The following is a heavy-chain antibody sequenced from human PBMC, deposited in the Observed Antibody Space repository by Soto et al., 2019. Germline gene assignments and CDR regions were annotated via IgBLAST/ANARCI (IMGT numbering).Heavy chain of an antibody. CDR2: ISSGSSYI. CDR3: ARALSGRADV. D-gene: IGHD3-10*01. Sequence: GGSLRLSCAASGFTFSSYTMNWVRQAPGKGLEWVSSISSGSSYIYYADSVKGRFTIFRDNARNTLYLQMNSLRAEDTAVYYCARALSGRADVWGQGTTVTVSS. J-gene: IGHJ6*02. V-gene: IGHV3-21*01. CDR1: GFTFSSYT.